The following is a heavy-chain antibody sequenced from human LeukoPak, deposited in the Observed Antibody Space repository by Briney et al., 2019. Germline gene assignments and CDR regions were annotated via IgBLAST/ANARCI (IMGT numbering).Heavy chain of an antibody. Sequence: SETLSLTCTVSGGSISSYYWSWIRQPPGKGLERIGYIYYSGSTNYNPSLKSRVTISVDTSKNQFSLKLSSVTAADTAVYYCARDNDSRDPPHFDYWGQGTLVAVSS. CDR1: GGSISSYY. D-gene: IGHD3-16*01. J-gene: IGHJ4*02. CDR3: ARDNDSRDPPHFDY. CDR2: IYYSGST. V-gene: IGHV4-59*01.